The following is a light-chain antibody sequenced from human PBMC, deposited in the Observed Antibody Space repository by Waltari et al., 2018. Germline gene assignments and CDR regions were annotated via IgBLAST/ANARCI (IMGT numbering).Light chain of an antibody. Sequence: EIAMTQSPATLSVSPGERATLCCRASQGVYSNLAWYQQKPGQAPRLLIYDASTRATGSPARFTGSGSGTEFTLTISSLQSEDSAVYSCQQYNRWPPITFGQGTRLEIK. V-gene: IGKV3D-15*01. CDR1: QGVYSN. J-gene: IGKJ5*01. CDR2: DAS. CDR3: QQYNRWPPIT.